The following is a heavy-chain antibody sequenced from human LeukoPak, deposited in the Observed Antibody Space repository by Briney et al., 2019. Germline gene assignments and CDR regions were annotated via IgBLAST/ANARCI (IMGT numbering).Heavy chain of an antibody. J-gene: IGHJ4*02. V-gene: IGHV4-39*01. CDR2: IYYSGNT. CDR1: GDSIRSTSYY. Sequence: SETLSLTCTVSGDSIRSTSYYWGWIRQPPGKGLEWIGSIYYSGNTYYNPSLKSRVTIAADTSKNQFSLTLNSVTAADTAVYYCARRKSFYDSSGYDHWGRGTLVTVS. CDR3: ARRKSFYDSSGYDH. D-gene: IGHD3-22*01.